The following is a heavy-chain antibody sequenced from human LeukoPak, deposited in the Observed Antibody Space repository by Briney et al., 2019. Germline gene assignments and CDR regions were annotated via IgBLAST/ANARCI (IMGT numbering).Heavy chain of an antibody. J-gene: IGHJ6*03. CDR2: IYSGGST. CDR1: GFTVSSNY. V-gene: IGHV3-66*02. CDR3: ARATFWSGYQRDSWYMDV. Sequence: GGSLRLSCAASGFTVSSNYMTWVRQAPGKGLEWVSVIYSGGSTYYADSVKGRFTISRDNSENTLYLRMNSLRAEDTAVYYCARATFWSGYQRDSWYMDVWGKGTTVTVSS. D-gene: IGHD3-3*01.